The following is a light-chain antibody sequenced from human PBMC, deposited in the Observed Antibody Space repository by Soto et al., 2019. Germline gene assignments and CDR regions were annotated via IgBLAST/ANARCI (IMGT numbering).Light chain of an antibody. CDR3: TSYTSTSTLV. CDR1: SNDVGANNY. CDR2: EAA. J-gene: IGLJ2*01. Sequence: QSALTQPASVSGSPGQSITISCTGTSNDVGANNYVSWYQHLPGKAPKILIYEAANRPSGVSHRFSGSKSGNTASLTISGLQAEDEADYFCTSYTSTSTLVFGGGTKLTVL. V-gene: IGLV2-14*01.